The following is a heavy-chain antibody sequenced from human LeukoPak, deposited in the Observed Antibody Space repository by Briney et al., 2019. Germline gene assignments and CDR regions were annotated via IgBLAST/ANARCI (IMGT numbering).Heavy chain of an antibody. J-gene: IGHJ4*02. V-gene: IGHV1-8*01. Sequence: ASVKVSCKASGYTFTSYDINWVRQATGQGLEWMGWMNPNSGNTGYAQKFQGRVTMTTDPSTNTAYMEMRGLRSDDTAVYYCARDRDNVRGPTTKTIGGYWGQGTLVTVSS. CDR3: ARDRDNVRGPTTKTIGGY. CDR2: MNPNSGNT. D-gene: IGHD3-10*02. CDR1: GYTFTSYD.